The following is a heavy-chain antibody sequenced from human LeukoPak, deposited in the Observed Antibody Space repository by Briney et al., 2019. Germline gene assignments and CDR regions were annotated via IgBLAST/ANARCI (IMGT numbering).Heavy chain of an antibody. CDR1: GASISSGGYY. CDR2: IYSSGSV. Sequence: SETLSLTCTVSGASISSGGYYWSWIRQPAGKGLEWIGRIYSSGSVNYNPSLKSRVTISLDTSKDQFSLKLTSVTAADTAVYYCARDPLAALGNWFDPWGQGILVTVSS. CDR3: ARDPLAALGNWFDP. V-gene: IGHV4-61*02. D-gene: IGHD6-13*01. J-gene: IGHJ5*02.